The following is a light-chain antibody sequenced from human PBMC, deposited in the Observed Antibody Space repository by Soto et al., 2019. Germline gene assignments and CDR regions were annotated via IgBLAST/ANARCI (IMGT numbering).Light chain of an antibody. CDR3: QKCKVAPFT. CDR2: AAS. J-gene: IGKJ4*01. Sequence: DIQMTQSPSSLSASVGDRVTISCRASQSISSYLNWYQQKPGKVPKLLIYAASTLQSGVPSRCIGSGSGTDFTLTISSLQPEDVATYYCQKCKVAPFTFGGGTKVDI. CDR1: QSISSY. V-gene: IGKV1-27*01.